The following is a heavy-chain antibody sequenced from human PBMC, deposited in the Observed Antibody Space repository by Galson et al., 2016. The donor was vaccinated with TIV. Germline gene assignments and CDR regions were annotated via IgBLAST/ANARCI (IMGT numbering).Heavy chain of an antibody. Sequence: SLRLSCAASGLSVTDNSMTWVRQAPGQGLEWVALIYDDGKKMYADSVQGRFTISRDSSKNVPYLQMTSLRGDDTAVYFCARDRRHCGNECFLRYYYGMDVWGQGTAVTVSS. CDR1: GLSVTDNS. CDR2: IYDDGKK. V-gene: IGHV3-66*02. CDR3: ARDRRHCGNECFLRYYYGMDV. D-gene: IGHD2-21*01. J-gene: IGHJ6*02.